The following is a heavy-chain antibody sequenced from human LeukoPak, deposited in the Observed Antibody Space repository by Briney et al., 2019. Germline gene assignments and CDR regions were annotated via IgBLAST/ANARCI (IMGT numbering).Heavy chain of an antibody. D-gene: IGHD3-3*01. CDR3: ARDYDRYYMDV. CDR1: GFTFSSYW. Sequence: GGALRLSCASSGFTFSSYWIHWVRQAPGKGLVWVSRINSEGSSTSYADSVKGRFTISRDNDKNTLYLQMNSLRAEDTAVYYCARDYDRYYMDVWGKGTTVTVSS. CDR2: INSEGSST. V-gene: IGHV3-74*01. J-gene: IGHJ6*03.